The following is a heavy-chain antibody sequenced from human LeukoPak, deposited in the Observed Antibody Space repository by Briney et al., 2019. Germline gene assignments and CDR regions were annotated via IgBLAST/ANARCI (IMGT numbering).Heavy chain of an antibody. CDR2: IGSSSTI. D-gene: IGHD2-2*01. CDR1: GFIFSTFD. V-gene: IGHV3-69-1*01. J-gene: IGHJ4*02. Sequence: GGLRLSCAASGFIFSTFDMSWVRQAPGKGLEWVSSIGSSSTIYYADSVKGRFTISRDNAKNSLYLQMNSLRAEDTAVYYCARYGVSSSTSYIDFWGQGTLVTVSS. CDR3: ARYGVSSSTSYIDF.